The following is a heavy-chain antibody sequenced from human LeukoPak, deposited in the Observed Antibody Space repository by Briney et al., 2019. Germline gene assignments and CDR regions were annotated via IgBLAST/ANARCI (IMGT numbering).Heavy chain of an antibody. D-gene: IGHD3-10*01. J-gene: IGHJ6*03. V-gene: IGHV7-4-1*02. Sequence: ASVKVSCKASGYTFTSYAMNWVRQAPGQELEWMGWINTNTVNPTYAQGFTGRFVFSLDTSVSTAYLQISSLKAEDTAVYYCARVSHYYGSGSYRGAPYYYYYYYMDVWGKGTTVTVPS. CDR1: GYTFTSYA. CDR3: ARVSHYYGSGSYRGAPYYYYYYYMDV. CDR2: INTNTVNP.